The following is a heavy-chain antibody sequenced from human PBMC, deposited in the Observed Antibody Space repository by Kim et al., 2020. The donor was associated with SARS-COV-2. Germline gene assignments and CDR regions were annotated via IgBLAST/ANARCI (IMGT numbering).Heavy chain of an antibody. CDR3: ARLGDGYNRLFDY. D-gene: IGHD5-12*01. V-gene: IGHV3-53*01. Sequence: YADPVQGRLPISRDNSKNTLYLQMNSVRAEDTAVYYCARLGDGYNRLFDYWGQGTLVTVSS. J-gene: IGHJ4*02.